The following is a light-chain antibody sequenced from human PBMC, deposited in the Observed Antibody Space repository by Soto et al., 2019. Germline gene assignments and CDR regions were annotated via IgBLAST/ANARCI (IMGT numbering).Light chain of an antibody. J-gene: IGKJ2*01. CDR2: GAT. CDR3: QQYDAPVT. CDR1: QSVGSK. V-gene: IGKV3-15*01. Sequence: EVVMTQSPATLSLSPGEGATLSCRSSQSVGSKLAWYQQKTGHAPRLLIYGATTRATGVPARFSGGGSGTEFTLSISSLQSEDSAVYFCQQYDAPVTFGQGTKLDIK.